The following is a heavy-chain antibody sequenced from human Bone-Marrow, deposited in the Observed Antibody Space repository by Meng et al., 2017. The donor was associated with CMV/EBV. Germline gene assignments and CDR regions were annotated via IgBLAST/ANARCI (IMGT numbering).Heavy chain of an antibody. D-gene: IGHD3-3*01. CDR2: IYPGDSDT. J-gene: IGHJ4*02. CDR1: GYSFTNYW. Sequence: KVSCKGSGYSFTNYWIGWVRQMPGKGLEWMGSIYPGDSDTRYSPSFQGKVTISADKSISTAYLQWSSLKASDTAMYYCARGTYYDFWSSLSPSPIDYWGQGTLVTVSS. CDR3: ARGTYYDFWSSLSPSPIDY. V-gene: IGHV5-51*01.